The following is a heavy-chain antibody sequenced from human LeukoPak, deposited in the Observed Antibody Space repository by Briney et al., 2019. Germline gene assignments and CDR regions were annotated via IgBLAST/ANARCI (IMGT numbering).Heavy chain of an antibody. CDR3: ARNLAPGHYYYGMDV. V-gene: IGHV1-3*01. CDR1: GYTFTSYA. Sequence: GASVKVSCKASGYTFTSYAMHWVRQAPGQRLEWMGWINAGNGNTKYSQKFQGRVTITRDTSASTAYMELSSLRSEDTAVYYCARNLAPGHYYYGMDVWGKGTTVTVSS. J-gene: IGHJ6*04. CDR2: INAGNGNT.